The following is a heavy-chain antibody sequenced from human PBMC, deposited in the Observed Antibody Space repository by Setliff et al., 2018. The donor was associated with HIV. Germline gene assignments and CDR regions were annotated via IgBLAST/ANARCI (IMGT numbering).Heavy chain of an antibody. J-gene: IGHJ6*03. Sequence: SETLSLTCTVSGGSISGHHWSWIRQSPGKGLEWIGNIHSSGGSNYNTSLKNRLTMLLRMSKNQFSLRLKSVTAADTALYFCARVTYFDFWSSYPHYYMDVWGKGTTVTVSS. CDR2: IHSSGGS. CDR3: ARVTYFDFWSSYPHYYMDV. CDR1: GGSISGHH. D-gene: IGHD3-3*01. V-gene: IGHV4-59*11.